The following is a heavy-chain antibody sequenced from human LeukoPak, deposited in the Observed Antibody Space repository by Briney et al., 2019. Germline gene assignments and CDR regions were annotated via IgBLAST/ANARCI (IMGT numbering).Heavy chain of an antibody. J-gene: IGHJ3*02. CDR3: ARGRGSGYYRFLHAFDI. D-gene: IGHD3-22*01. V-gene: IGHV4-34*01. CDR2: INHSGST. CDR1: GGSFSGYY. Sequence: SETLSLTCAVYGGSFSGYYWSWIRQPPGKGLEWIGEINHSGSTNYNPSLKSRVTISVDTSKNQFSLKLSSVTAADTAVYYCARGRGSGYYRFLHAFDIWGQGTMVTVSS.